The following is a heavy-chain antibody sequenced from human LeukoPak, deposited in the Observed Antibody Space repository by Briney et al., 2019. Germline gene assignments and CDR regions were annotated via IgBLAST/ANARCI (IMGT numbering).Heavy chain of an antibody. CDR2: ISNDGGGT. V-gene: IGHV3-23*01. D-gene: IGHD3-22*01. J-gene: IGHJ4*02. CDR1: GFIFNNYG. Sequence: GGPLRLSCAASGFIFNNYGLVWVRQAPGKGLEWVSAISNDGGGTTYADFVKGRFSVSRDNSKNTLFLQMNSLRAEDTALYYCAKGSSGYFFDLWGQGTLVTVSS. CDR3: AKGSSGYFFDL.